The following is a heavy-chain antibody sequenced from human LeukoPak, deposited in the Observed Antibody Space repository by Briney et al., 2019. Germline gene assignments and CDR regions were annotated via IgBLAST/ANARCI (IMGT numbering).Heavy chain of an antibody. Sequence: PGGSLRLSCAASGFTFSSYGMHWVRQAPGKGLEWVAVIWYDGSNKYYADSVKGRFTISRDNSKNTLYLQMNSLRAEDTAVYYCARTTPSHYYYYGMDVWGQGTTVTVSS. J-gene: IGHJ6*02. V-gene: IGHV3-33*01. CDR1: GFTFSSYG. D-gene: IGHD1-26*01. CDR2: IWYDGSNK. CDR3: ARTTPSHYYYYGMDV.